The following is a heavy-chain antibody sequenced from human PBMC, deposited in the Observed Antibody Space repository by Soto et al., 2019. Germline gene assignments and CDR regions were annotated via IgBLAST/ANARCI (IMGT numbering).Heavy chain of an antibody. Sequence: QVQLVQSGAEVKKPGSSVKVSCKASGGTFSSYAISWVRQAPGQGLEWMGGIIPIFGTANYAQKFQGRVTITADESTSTAYIELSSLRSEDTDVYYCARSGYSSSWYKTFYYYYGMDVWGQGTKVPVSS. CDR3: ARSGYSSSWYKTFYYYYGMDV. CDR1: GGTFSSYA. D-gene: IGHD6-13*01. J-gene: IGHJ6*02. V-gene: IGHV1-69*01. CDR2: IIPIFGTA.